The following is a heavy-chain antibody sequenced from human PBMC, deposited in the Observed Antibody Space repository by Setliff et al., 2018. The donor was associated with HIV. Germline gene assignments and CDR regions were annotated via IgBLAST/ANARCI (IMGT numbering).Heavy chain of an antibody. Sequence: SETLSLTCTVSGGSISTYYWNWIRQPPGKGLEWIGYISYSGSTTYNPSLKSRVTLSLRTSKNKFSLKLNSVTAADTAVYYCARGEDYGSGTVYMDVWGKGTTVTVSS. CDR3: ARGEDYGSGTVYMDV. CDR1: GGSISTYY. V-gene: IGHV4-59*01. CDR2: ISYSGST. D-gene: IGHD3-10*01. J-gene: IGHJ6*03.